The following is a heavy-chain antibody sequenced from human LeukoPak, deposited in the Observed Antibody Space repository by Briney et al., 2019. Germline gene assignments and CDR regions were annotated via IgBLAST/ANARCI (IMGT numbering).Heavy chain of an antibody. J-gene: IGHJ3*02. D-gene: IGHD3-22*01. CDR1: GYSISSGYY. CDR2: IYHSGNT. CDR3: ARRVVTIGDDAFDI. Sequence: SETLSLTCAVSGYSISSGYYWGWIRQPSGKGLEWIGSIYHSGNTYYNPSLKSRVTISVHTSKNQFSLKLTSVTAADTAVYFCARRVVTIGDDAFDIWGQGTMVTVSS. V-gene: IGHV4-38-2*01.